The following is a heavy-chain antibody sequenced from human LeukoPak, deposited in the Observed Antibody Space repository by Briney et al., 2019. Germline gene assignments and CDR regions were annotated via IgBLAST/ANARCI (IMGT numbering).Heavy chain of an antibody. Sequence: GGSLRLSCAASGFTFSIYSMNWVRQAPGKGLEWISFIRHDGSDIYYADSVKGRFTISRDNAKNSLYLQMNSLRAEDTALYHCARNNGMDVWGQGTTVIVSS. V-gene: IGHV3-48*01. CDR3: ARNNGMDV. J-gene: IGHJ6*02. CDR2: IRHDGSDI. CDR1: GFTFSIYS.